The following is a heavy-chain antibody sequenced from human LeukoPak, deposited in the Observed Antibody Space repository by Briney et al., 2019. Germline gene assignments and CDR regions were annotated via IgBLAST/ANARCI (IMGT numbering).Heavy chain of an antibody. CDR2: IYYSGST. Sequence: PSETLSLTCTVSGGSISSYYWSWIRQPPGKELEWIGSIYYSGSTNYNPSLKSRVTISVDTSKNQFSLKLSSVTAADTAVYYCARDRPYSSSSYYFDYWGQGTLVTVSS. V-gene: IGHV4-59*01. CDR3: ARDRPYSSSSYYFDY. J-gene: IGHJ4*02. D-gene: IGHD6-13*01. CDR1: GGSISSYY.